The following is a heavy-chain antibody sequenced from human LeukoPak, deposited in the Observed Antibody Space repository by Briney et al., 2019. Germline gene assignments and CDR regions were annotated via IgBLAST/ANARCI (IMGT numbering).Heavy chain of an antibody. D-gene: IGHD3-10*01. CDR2: IYYSVST. CDR1: GVSLCSGRYY. J-gene: IGHJ6*04. V-gene: IGHV4-61*01. Sequence: PPETLSLTRTVSGVSLCSGRYYWGWIRPPPREGLEWIGYIYYSVSTHYNPPLKSRVTISVDTPKNPFSLKLSPVTAADTAAYNCARGERVTMVRGDYYYYGMEVWAKGTT. CDR3: ARGERVTMVRGDYYYYGMEV.